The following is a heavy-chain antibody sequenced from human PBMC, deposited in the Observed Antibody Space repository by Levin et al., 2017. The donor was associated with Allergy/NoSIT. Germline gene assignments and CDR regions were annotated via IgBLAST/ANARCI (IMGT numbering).Heavy chain of an antibody. Sequence: MSSETLSLTCTVSGGSVSSGSYYWSWIRQPPGKGLEWIGYIYYSGSTNYNPSLKSRVTISVDTSKNQFSLKLSSVTAADTAVYYCARGSITMIALDYWGQGTLVTVSS. CDR3: ARGSITMIALDY. D-gene: IGHD3-22*01. CDR2: IYYSGST. CDR1: GGSVSSGSYY. V-gene: IGHV4-61*01. J-gene: IGHJ4*02.